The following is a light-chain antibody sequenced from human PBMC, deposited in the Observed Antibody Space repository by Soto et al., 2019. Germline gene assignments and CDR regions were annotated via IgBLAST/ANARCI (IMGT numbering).Light chain of an antibody. V-gene: IGKV1-39*01. CDR2: AAS. CDR1: QSISSY. J-gene: IGKJ3*01. Sequence: DIQMTQSPSSLSASVGDRVTITCRASQSISSYLNWYQQKPVKAPKLLIYAASRLQSGVPSRFSGSGSGTDFTLTISRLQPEDFATYYCQQSYSTPFTFGPGTKVDI. CDR3: QQSYSTPFT.